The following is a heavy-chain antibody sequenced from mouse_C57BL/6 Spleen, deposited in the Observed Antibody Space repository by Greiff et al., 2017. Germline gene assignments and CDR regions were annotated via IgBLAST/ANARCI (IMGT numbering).Heavy chain of an antibody. CDR2: ISDGGSYS. CDR3: DGAGCDSYLLPWFAY. Sequence: EVHLVESGGGLVKPGGSLKLSCAASGFTFSSYAMSWVRQTPEKRLEWVATISDGGSYSSYPDNVKGRFTISRDNAKNNLYLQMSHLKSEDTAVYYCDGAGCDSYLLPWFAYWGQGTLVTVSA. D-gene: IGHD2-12*01. CDR1: GFTFSSYA. V-gene: IGHV5-4*01. J-gene: IGHJ3*01.